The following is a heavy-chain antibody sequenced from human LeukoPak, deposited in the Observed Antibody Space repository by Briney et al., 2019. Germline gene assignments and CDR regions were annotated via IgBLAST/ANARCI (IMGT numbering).Heavy chain of an antibody. CDR1: GFIFSSYW. CDR3: ARDPVYGSGAHQFDQ. Sequence: GGSLRLSCAASGFIFSSYWMSWVRQAPGKGLEWVANIKQDGSEKSYVDSVRGRFTISRDNSKNTLYLQMNSLRASDTAIYYCARDPVYGSGAHQFDQWGQGTLVTVSS. J-gene: IGHJ4*02. CDR2: IKQDGSEK. D-gene: IGHD3-10*01. V-gene: IGHV3-7*03.